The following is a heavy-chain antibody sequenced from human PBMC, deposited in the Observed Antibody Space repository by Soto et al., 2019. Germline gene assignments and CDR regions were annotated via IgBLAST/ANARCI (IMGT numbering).Heavy chain of an antibody. CDR3: ARGLPHYYGSGTPRPYGMDV. CDR2: ISSSSSTI. Sequence: EVQLVESGGGLVQPGGSLRLSCAASGFTFSSYSMNWVRQAPGKGLEWVSYISSSSSTIYYADSVKGRFTISRDNAKNSXSXXITSMRAEDTAVYYCARGLPHYYGSGTPRPYGMDVWGQGTTVTVSS. CDR1: GFTFSSYS. J-gene: IGHJ6*02. V-gene: IGHV3-48*01. D-gene: IGHD3-10*01.